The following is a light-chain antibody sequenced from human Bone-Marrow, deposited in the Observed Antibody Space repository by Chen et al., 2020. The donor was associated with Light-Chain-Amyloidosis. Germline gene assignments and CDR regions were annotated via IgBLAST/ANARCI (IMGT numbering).Light chain of an antibody. Sequence: QSALTQPPSVSGPPRQPITLSRTGTSSDVGGDNHVSWYQQHPDKAPKLMIYEVTNRPSWVPDRFSGSKSDNTASLTISGLQTEDEADYFCSSYTITNTLVFGSGTRVTVL. V-gene: IGLV2-14*01. J-gene: IGLJ1*01. CDR2: EVT. CDR3: SSYTITNTLV. CDR1: SSDVGGDNH.